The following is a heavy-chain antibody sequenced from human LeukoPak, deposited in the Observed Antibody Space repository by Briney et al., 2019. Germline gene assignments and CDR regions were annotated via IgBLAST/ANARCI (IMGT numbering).Heavy chain of an antibody. CDR3: ARDGEDGYNQRGFDY. CDR2: MWYDGSNK. Sequence: GGSLRLSCAASGFTFSSYGMHWVRQAPGKGLEWVAVMWYDGSNKYYADSVKGRFTVSRDNSKNTLYLQMNSLRAEDTAVYYCARDGEDGYNQRGFDYWGQGTLVTVSS. J-gene: IGHJ4*02. D-gene: IGHD5-24*01. V-gene: IGHV3-30*19. CDR1: GFTFSSYG.